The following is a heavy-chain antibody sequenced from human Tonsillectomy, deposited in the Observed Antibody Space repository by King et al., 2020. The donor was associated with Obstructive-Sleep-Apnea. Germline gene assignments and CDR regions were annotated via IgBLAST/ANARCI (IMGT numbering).Heavy chain of an antibody. CDR2: VSSSSTYR. J-gene: IGHJ3*02. CDR1: DFNFSYYT. D-gene: IGHD3-22*01. CDR3: ASAYHKDRSGYYSAAFAI. V-gene: IGHV3-21*01. Sequence: VQLVESGGGLAKPGGSLRLSCAASDFNFSYYTMNWVRQAPGKGLEWVSSVSSSSTYRYYADPVKGRFTISRDNGKSSLFLQMNSLRAEDTAVYYCASAYHKDRSGYYSAAFAIWGPGTLVTVAS.